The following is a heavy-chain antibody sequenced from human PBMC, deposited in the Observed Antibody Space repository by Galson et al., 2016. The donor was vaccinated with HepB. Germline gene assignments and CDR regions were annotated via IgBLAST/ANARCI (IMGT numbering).Heavy chain of an antibody. J-gene: IGHJ4*02. CDR1: W. D-gene: IGHD5-18*01. CDR2: IKGDGRHT. CDR3: ARDNDGYSFEF. V-gene: IGHV3-74*01. Sequence: WMHWARQAPGKGLVWVSRIKGDGRHTVYADSVQGRFSISRDNAKNTLYLQMNSLRAEDTAVYYCARDNDGYSFEFWGQGTLVTVSS.